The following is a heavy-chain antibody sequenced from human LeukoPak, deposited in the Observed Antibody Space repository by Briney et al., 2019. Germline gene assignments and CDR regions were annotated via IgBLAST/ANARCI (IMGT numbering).Heavy chain of an antibody. CDR2: IRSKAYGGTI. Sequence: GGSLRLSCTASGFTFGDYAMSWVRQPPGKGLEWVGFIRSKAYGGTIEYDASVRGRFSISRDDSRSIAYLQMNSLKTEDTAFYYCTRGTYYYDRTGYFTDYSGQGTLVTVSS. V-gene: IGHV3-49*04. J-gene: IGHJ4*02. D-gene: IGHD3-22*01. CDR3: TRGTYYYDRTGYFTDY. CDR1: GFTFGDYA.